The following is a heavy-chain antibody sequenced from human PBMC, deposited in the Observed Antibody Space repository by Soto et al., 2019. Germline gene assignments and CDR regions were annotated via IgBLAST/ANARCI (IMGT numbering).Heavy chain of an antibody. J-gene: IGHJ4*02. CDR2: IRSKAYGGTT. CDR3: TPDYYGSGSYSSFDY. V-gene: IGHV3-49*03. Sequence: GGSLRLSCTASGFPFGDYAMSWFRQAPGKGLEWVGFIRSKAYGGTTEYAASVKGRFTISRDDSKSIAYLQMNSLKTEDTAVYYCTPDYYGSGSYSSFDYWGQGTLVTVSS. CDR1: GFPFGDYA. D-gene: IGHD3-10*01.